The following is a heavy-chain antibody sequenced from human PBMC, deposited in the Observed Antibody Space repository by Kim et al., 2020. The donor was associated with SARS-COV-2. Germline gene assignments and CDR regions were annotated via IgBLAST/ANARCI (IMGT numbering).Heavy chain of an antibody. V-gene: IGHV3-30*04. D-gene: IGHD6-19*01. CDR2: ISYDGSNK. CDR1: GFTFSSYA. Sequence: GGSLRLSCAASGFTFSSYAMHWVRQAPGKGLEWVAVISYDGSNKYYADSVKGRFTISRDNSKNTLYLQMNSLRAEDTAVYYCARNPQWSGSWWFDPWGQGTLVTVSS. CDR3: ARNPQWSGSWWFDP. J-gene: IGHJ5*02.